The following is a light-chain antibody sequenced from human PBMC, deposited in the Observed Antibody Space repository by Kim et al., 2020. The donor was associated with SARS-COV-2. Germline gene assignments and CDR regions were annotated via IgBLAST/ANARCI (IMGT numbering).Light chain of an antibody. J-gene: IGLJ2*01. CDR2: QDS. CDR1: KFGDKY. V-gene: IGLV3-1*01. Sequence: VAPRPAASITCSLRKFGDKYACWYQQTPCQSPVLGNYQDSKGPSGILERFTGCNSGTTATRTISGTQAMDDADYYCQTWVSSRVIFGGGTQLTVL. CDR3: QTWVSSRVI.